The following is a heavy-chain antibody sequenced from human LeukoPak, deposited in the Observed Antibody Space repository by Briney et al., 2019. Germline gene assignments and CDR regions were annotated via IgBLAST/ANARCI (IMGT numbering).Heavy chain of an antibody. CDR1: GYTFTGYY. CDR2: INPNSGGT. D-gene: IGHD6-19*01. V-gene: IGHV1-2*02. CDR3: ARVSTGYSSGWYNPYFDY. Sequence: ASVKVSCKASGYTFTGYYMHWVRQAPGQGLEWMGWINPNSGGTNYAQKFQGRVTMTRDTSISTAYMELSRLRSDDTAVYYCARVSTGYSSGWYNPYFDYWGQGTLVTVSS. J-gene: IGHJ4*02.